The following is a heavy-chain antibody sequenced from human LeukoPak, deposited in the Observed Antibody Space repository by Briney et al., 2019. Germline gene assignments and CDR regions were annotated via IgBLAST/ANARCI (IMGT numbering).Heavy chain of an antibody. CDR2: ISAYNGNT. D-gene: IGHD3-3*01. CDR3: ARAPIFGVVMGWFDT. Sequence: ASVKVSCKASGYTFTSYGISWVRQTPGQGLEWMGWISAYNGNTNYAQKLQGRVTMTTDTSTSTAYMELRSLRSDDTAVYYCARAPIFGVVMGWFDTWGHGTLVTVSS. J-gene: IGHJ5*01. CDR1: GYTFTSYG. V-gene: IGHV1-18*01.